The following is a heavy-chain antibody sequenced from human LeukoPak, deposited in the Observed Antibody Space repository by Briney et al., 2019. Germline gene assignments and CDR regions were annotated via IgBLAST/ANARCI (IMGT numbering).Heavy chain of an antibody. D-gene: IGHD4-17*01. Sequence: GGSLRLSCAASGFTFSSCAMSWVRQAPGKGLEWVSAISGSGGSTYYADSVKGRFTISRDNSKNTLYLQMNSLRAEDTAVYYCASLPTVTTGGYYFDYWGQGTLVTVSS. CDR3: ASLPTVTTGGYYFDY. V-gene: IGHV3-23*01. J-gene: IGHJ4*02. CDR2: ISGSGGST. CDR1: GFTFSSCA.